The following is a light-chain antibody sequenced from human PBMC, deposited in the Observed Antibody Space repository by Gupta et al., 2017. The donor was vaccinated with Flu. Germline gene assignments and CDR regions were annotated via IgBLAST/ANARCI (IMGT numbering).Light chain of an antibody. V-gene: IGLV1-40*01. J-gene: IGLJ2*01. CDR2: GNS. Sequence: QSVLTQPPSVSGAPGQRVTISCTGSSSNIGAGYDVHWYQQLPGTAPKLLIYGNSNRPSGVPDRFSGSKSGTSASLATTGLQAEDEADYYCQSYDSSLSGSKGDVVFGGGTKLTVL. CDR1: SSNIGAGYD. CDR3: QSYDSSLSGSKGDVV.